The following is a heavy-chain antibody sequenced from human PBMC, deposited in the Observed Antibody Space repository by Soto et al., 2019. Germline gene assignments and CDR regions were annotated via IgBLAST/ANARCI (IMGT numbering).Heavy chain of an antibody. CDR1: GGTFNTYA. D-gene: IGHD3-10*01. J-gene: IGHJ4*02. CDR3: AREVQVHTPAFVY. CDR2: ISPMFGAA. Sequence: QVQLVQSGAEMKKPGSSVKVSCQSSGGTFNTYAMNWVRQAPGQGPEWMGDISPMFGAANYAPKSQGRVTITADESTGTSYMQLSSLTSEDMALYFCAREVQVHTPAFVYWGQGTLVTVSS. V-gene: IGHV1-69*19.